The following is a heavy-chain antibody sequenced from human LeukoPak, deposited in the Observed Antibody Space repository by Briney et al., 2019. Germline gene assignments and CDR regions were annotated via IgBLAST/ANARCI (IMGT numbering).Heavy chain of an antibody. D-gene: IGHD2-15*01. V-gene: IGHV4-31*03. J-gene: IGHJ5*02. CDR1: GGSISSGGYY. Sequence: SQTLSLTGTVSGGSISSGGYYWSWIRQHPGKGLEWIGYIYYSGSTYYNPSLKSRVTISVDTSKNQFSLKLSSVTAADTAVYYCARVGDIERWFDPWGQGTLVTVSS. CDR2: IYYSGST. CDR3: ARVGDIERWFDP.